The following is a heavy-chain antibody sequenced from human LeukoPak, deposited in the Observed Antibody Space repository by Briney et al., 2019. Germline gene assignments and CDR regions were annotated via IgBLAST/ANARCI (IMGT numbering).Heavy chain of an antibody. Sequence: GGSLRLSCAASGFTFSSYAMHWVRQAPGKGLEWVVVISDDGSTKYYADSVKGRFTISRDNSKNTLNLQMDSLRAEDTAVYFCARGGTRGGYYGSGNHPYWGQGTQVTVSS. CDR3: ARGGTRGGYYGSGNHPY. V-gene: IGHV3-30-3*01. J-gene: IGHJ4*02. D-gene: IGHD3-10*01. CDR2: ISDDGSTK. CDR1: GFTFSSYA.